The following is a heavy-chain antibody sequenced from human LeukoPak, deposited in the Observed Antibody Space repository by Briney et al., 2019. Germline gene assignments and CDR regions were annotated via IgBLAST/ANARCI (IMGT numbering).Heavy chain of an antibody. V-gene: IGHV4-61*05. CDR3: ARALSQESSGPPYFDY. CDR1: GGSISSSSYY. CDR2: IYYSGST. Sequence: SETLSLTCTVSGGSISSSSYYWGWIRQPPGKGLEWIGYIYYSGSTNYNPSLKSRVTISVDTSKNQFSLKLSSVTAADTAVYYCARALSQESSGPPYFDYWGQGTLVTVSS. J-gene: IGHJ4*02. D-gene: IGHD3-22*01.